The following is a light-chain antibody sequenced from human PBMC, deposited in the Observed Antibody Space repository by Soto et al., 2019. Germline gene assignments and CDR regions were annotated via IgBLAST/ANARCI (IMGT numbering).Light chain of an antibody. CDR2: GAS. CDR1: QGVSSSY. CDR3: QHYRTS. J-gene: IGKJ4*01. V-gene: IGKV3-20*01. Sequence: EIVLTQSPGTLSLSPGERDTLSCRASQGVSSSYLAWYQQKPGQPPRLLIYGASSRATGIPDRFSGSGAGTDFTLTITRLEPEDFAVYYCQHYRTSFDGGTKVEIK.